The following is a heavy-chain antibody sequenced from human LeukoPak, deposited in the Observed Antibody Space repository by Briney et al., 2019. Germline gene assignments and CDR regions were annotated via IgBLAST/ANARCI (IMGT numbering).Heavy chain of an antibody. D-gene: IGHD3-22*01. J-gene: IGHJ3*02. V-gene: IGHV3-23*01. Sequence: PGGSLRLSCAASGFTFSSYAMSWVRQAPGKGLEWVSAISGSGGSTYYADSVKGRFTISRDNSKNTLYLQMNSLRAEDTAVYYCAREGLPIGVITNDAFDIWGQGTMVTVSS. CDR1: GFTFSSYA. CDR3: AREGLPIGVITNDAFDI. CDR2: ISGSGGST.